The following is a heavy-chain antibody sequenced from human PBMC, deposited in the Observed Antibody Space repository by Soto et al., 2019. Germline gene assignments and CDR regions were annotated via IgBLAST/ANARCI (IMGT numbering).Heavy chain of an antibody. D-gene: IGHD3-3*01. CDR2: ISYDGSDK. CDR3: AIARVADSSLDH. J-gene: IGHJ4*01. V-gene: IGHV3-30*03. CDR1: GFTFSSYG. Sequence: PGGSLRLSXAASGFTFSSYGMFWVRQAPGRGLEWVAFISYDGSDKCSDSVKGRFTISRDNSKNTLFLHMNSPRADDTAVYYCAIARVADSSLDHWGQGILVTVSS.